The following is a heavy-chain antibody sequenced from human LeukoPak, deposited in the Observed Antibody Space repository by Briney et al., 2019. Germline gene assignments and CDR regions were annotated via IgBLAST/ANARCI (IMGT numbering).Heavy chain of an antibody. D-gene: IGHD3-16*02. V-gene: IGHV1-69*13. CDR3: ARDRLYGDDYVWGSYRLTDY. Sequence: SVKVSCKASGGTFSSYAISWVRQAPGQGLEWMGGIIPIFGTANYAQKFQGRVTITADESTSTAYMELSSLRSEDTAVYYCARDRLYGDDYVWGSYRLTDYWGQGTLVTVSS. J-gene: IGHJ4*02. CDR1: GGTFSSYA. CDR2: IIPIFGTA.